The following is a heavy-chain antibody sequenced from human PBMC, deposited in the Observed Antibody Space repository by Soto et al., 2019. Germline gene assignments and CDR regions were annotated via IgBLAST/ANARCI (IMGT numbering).Heavy chain of an antibody. D-gene: IGHD2-21*01. CDR3: AREYYCGGDCHYFDY. J-gene: IGHJ4*02. V-gene: IGHV3-33*01. CDR1: GFTFSSYG. Sequence: GGSLRLSCAASGFTFSSYGMHWVRQAPGKGLEWVAVIWYDGSNKYYADSVKGRFTISRDNSKNTLYLQMNSLRAEDTAVYYCAREYYCGGDCHYFDYWGQGTLVTVSS. CDR2: IWYDGSNK.